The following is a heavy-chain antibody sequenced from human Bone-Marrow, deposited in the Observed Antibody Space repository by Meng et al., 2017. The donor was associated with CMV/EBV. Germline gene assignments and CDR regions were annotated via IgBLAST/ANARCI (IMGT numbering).Heavy chain of an antibody. Sequence: GGSLRLSCTASGFTLNNYDIHWVRQAPGKGLEWVTFIRYDGSNKYYADSVKGRFTVSRDNSKNTLYLQMNSLRAEDTAVYYCAREICSSTSCYIYYYYGMDVWGQGTTVTVSS. J-gene: IGHJ6*01. CDR1: GFTLNNYD. CDR3: AREICSSTSCYIYYYYGMDV. V-gene: IGHV3-30*02. D-gene: IGHD2-2*02. CDR2: IRYDGSNK.